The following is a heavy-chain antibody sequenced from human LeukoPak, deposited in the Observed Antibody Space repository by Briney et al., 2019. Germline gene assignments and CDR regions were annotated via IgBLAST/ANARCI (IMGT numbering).Heavy chain of an antibody. V-gene: IGHV4-34*01. CDR2: INHSGST. J-gene: IGHJ6*03. D-gene: IGHD1-26*01. Sequence: SETLSLTCAVYGGSFSGYYWSWIRQPPGKGLEWIGEINHSGSTNYNPSLKSRVTISVDTSKNQFSLKLSSVTAADTAVYYCARVTSGSYGYYYYMDVWGKGTTVTVSS. CDR3: ARVTSGSYGYYYYMDV. CDR1: GGSFSGYY.